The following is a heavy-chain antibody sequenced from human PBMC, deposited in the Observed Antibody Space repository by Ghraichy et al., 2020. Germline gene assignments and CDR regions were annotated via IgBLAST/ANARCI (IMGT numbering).Heavy chain of an antibody. J-gene: IGHJ6*02. D-gene: IGHD3-16*01. Sequence: GGSLRLSCAASGFTFSSYAMSWVRQAPGKGLEWVSAISGSGGSTYYADSVKGRFTISRDNSKNTLYLQMNSLRAEDTAVYYCAKIVWGATRPYYYYGMDVWGQGTTVTVSS. CDR3: AKIVWGATRPYYYYGMDV. CDR1: GFTFSSYA. V-gene: IGHV3-23*01. CDR2: ISGSGGST.